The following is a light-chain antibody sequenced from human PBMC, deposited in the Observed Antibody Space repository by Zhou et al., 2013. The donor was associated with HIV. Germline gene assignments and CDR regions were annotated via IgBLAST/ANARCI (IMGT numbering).Light chain of an antibody. CDR1: QSISSY. J-gene: IGKJ4*01. V-gene: IGKV1-39*01. CDR2: AAS. Sequence: DIQMTQSPSSLSASVGDRVTITCRASQSISSYLNWYQQKPGKAPKLLIYAASSLQSGVPSRFSGSGSGTDFTLTISSLQPEDSATYYCQQSYRTLAFGGRDQGGDQT. CDR3: QQSYRTLA.